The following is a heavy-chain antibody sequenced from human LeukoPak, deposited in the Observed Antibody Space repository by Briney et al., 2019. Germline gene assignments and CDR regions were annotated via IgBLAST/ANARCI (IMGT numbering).Heavy chain of an antibody. J-gene: IGHJ4*02. CDR1: GYTFTSYG. Sequence: ASVKVSCKASGYTFTSYGFSWVRQAPGQRLEWMGWISAYNGNTNYAQNLQGRVTMTTDTSTSTAYMELRSLRSDDTALYYCARYGSGSVFDYWGQGTLVTVSS. D-gene: IGHD3-10*01. CDR3: ARYGSGSVFDY. V-gene: IGHV1-18*01. CDR2: ISAYNGNT.